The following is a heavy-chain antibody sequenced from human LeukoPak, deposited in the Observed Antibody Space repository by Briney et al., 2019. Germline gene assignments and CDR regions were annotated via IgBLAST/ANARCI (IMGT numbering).Heavy chain of an antibody. V-gene: IGHV4-59*08. CDR2: IYYSGST. J-gene: IGHJ4*02. D-gene: IGHD3-10*01. CDR3: ARHSYDLWFGELLNTFDY. Sequence: SETLSLTCAVYGGSFSGYYWSWIRQPPGKGLEWIGYIYYSGSTNYNPSLKSRVTISVDTSKNQFSLKLSSVTAADTAVYYCARHSYDLWFGELLNTFDYWGQGTLVTVSS. CDR1: GGSFSGYY.